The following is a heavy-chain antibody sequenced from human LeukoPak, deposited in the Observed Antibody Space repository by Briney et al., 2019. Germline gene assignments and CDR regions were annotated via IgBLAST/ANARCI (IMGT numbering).Heavy chain of an antibody. CDR1: GFTVSSNY. CDR3: ARTMVRGVLHRWFDP. Sequence: GGSLRLSCAASGFTVSSNYMSWVRQAPGKGLEWVSVIYSGGSTYYADSVKGRFTISRDNSKNTLYLQMNSLRAEDTAVYYCARTMVRGVLHRWFDPWGQGTLVTVSS. CDR2: IYSGGST. V-gene: IGHV3-53*01. J-gene: IGHJ5*02. D-gene: IGHD3-10*01.